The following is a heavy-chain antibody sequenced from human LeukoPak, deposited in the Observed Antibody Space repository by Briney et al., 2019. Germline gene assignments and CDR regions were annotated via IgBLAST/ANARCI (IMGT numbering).Heavy chain of an antibody. CDR3: AKDRLMYYYDSSGLPYYFDY. CDR2: ISGSGGST. D-gene: IGHD3-22*01. J-gene: IGHJ4*02. V-gene: IGHV3-23*01. CDR1: GFTFSSYA. Sequence: GGSLRLSCAASGFTFSSYAMSWVRQAPGKGLEWVSAISGSGGSTYYADSVKGRFTISRDNSKNTLYLQMNSLRAEDTAVYYCAKDRLMYYYDSSGLPYYFDYWGQGTLVTVPS.